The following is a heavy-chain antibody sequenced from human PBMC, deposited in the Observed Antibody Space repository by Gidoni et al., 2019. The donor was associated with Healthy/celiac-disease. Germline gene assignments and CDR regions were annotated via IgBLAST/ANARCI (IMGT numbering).Heavy chain of an antibody. V-gene: IGHV4-4*07. CDR2: IHTSGST. D-gene: IGHD2-2*01. CDR3: ARDLPPSYCSSTSCYGWFDP. J-gene: IGHJ5*02. CDR1: GGSISSSY. Sequence: QVQLQESGPGLVKPSETLSLTCTVSGGSISSSYWRWIRQPAGKGLEWIGRIHTSGSTNYNPSLKSRVTMSVDTSKNQFSLKLSSVTAADTAVYYCARDLPPSYCSSTSCYGWFDPWGQGTLVTVSS.